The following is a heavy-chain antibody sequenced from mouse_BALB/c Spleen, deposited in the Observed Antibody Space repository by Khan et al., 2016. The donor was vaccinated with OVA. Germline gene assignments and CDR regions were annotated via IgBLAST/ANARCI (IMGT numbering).Heavy chain of an antibody. CDR2: INPSNGYT. J-gene: IGHJ3*01. Sequence: VQLQESGAELARPGASVKMSCKASGYTFTSYTIHWIKKRPGQGLEWIGYINPSNGYTNYNQKFKDKATLTTDKSSTTAYQQLSSLTSDDSAVYTCVRDGAYHRNDGWFAYWGQGTLVTVSA. D-gene: IGHD2-14*01. V-gene: IGHV1-4*01. CDR3: VRDGAYHRNDGWFAY. CDR1: GYTFTSYT.